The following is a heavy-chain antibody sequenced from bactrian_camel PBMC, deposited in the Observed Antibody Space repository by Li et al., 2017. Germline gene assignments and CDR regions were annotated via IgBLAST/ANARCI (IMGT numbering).Heavy chain of an antibody. D-gene: IGHD3*01. Sequence: HVQLVESGGGSVQAGGSLRVSCAASGYTQSSCSVGWYRQAPGKEREGVACITRSGTTTHYADSVKGRFTISRDNAKNTLFLQMNSLKPEDTAMYYCGAGNCFKAETGVTHMTHTVWGQGTQVTVS. J-gene: IGHJ4*01. V-gene: IGHV3-3*01. CDR2: ITRSGTTT. CDR1: GYTQSSCS. CDR3: GAGNCFKAETGVTHMTHTV.